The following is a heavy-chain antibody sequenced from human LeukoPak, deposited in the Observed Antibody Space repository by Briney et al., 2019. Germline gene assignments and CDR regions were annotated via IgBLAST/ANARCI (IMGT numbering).Heavy chain of an antibody. CDR3: ARLSGIAVAGKHGYYYYMDV. J-gene: IGHJ6*03. CDR1: GGSISSSSFY. Sequence: PSETLSLTCTVSGGSISSSSFYWGWIRQPPGKGLEWIGSIFYSGSTYYNPSPKSRVTISVDTSKNQFSLKLSSVTAADTAVYYCARLSGIAVAGKHGYYYYMDVWGKGTTVTISS. D-gene: IGHD6-19*01. V-gene: IGHV4-39*07. CDR2: IFYSGST.